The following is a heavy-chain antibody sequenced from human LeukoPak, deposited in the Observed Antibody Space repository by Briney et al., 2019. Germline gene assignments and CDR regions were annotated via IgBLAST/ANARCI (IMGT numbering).Heavy chain of an antibody. J-gene: IGHJ3*02. CDR2: IYSGGST. CDR3: ARSYQLPGPDAFDI. V-gene: IGHV3-53*01. CDR1: GFTVSSNY. Sequence: GGSLRLSCAASGFTVSSNYMSWVRQAPGKGLEWVSVIYSGGSTYYADSVKGRFTISRDNAKNSLYLQMNSLRAEDTAVYYCARSYQLPGPDAFDIWGQGTMVTVSS. D-gene: IGHD2-2*01.